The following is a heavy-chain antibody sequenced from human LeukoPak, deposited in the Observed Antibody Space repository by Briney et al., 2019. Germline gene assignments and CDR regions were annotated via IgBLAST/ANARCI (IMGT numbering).Heavy chain of an antibody. CDR3: ARWYGYCSSTSCYLGYYGMDV. D-gene: IGHD2-2*03. CDR2: ISAYNGNT. Sequence: GVSVKVSCKASGGTFSSYAISWVRQAPGQGLEWMGWISAYNGNTNYAQKLQGRVTMTTDTSTSTAYMELRSLRSDDTAVYYCARWYGYCSSTSCYLGYYGMDVWGQGTTVTVSS. CDR1: GGTFSSYA. V-gene: IGHV1-18*01. J-gene: IGHJ6*02.